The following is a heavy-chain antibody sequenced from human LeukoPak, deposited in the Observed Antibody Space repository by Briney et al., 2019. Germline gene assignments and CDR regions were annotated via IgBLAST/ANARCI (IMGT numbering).Heavy chain of an antibody. D-gene: IGHD3-9*01. Sequence: ASVKVSCKASGYTFTSYGISWVRQAPGQGLEWMGWISAYNGNTNYAQKLQGRVTMTTDTSTGTAYMELRSLRSDDTAVYYCARGGYDILTGYQFDYWGQGTLVTVSS. CDR1: GYTFTSYG. CDR3: ARGGYDILTGYQFDY. CDR2: ISAYNGNT. J-gene: IGHJ4*02. V-gene: IGHV1-18*04.